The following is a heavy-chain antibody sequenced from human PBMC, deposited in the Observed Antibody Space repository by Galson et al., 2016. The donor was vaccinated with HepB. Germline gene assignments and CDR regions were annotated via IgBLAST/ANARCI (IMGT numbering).Heavy chain of an antibody. J-gene: IGHJ4*02. Sequence: SLRLSCAASGFSFSSFWMHWVRQVPGKGLVWVARTNEYGSITDYADSVKGRFTVSRDNSKSTLYLQMNSLRAEDPAIYYCAKFAPGVGRHCSTTDCYGGADYWGQGTRVTVSS. CDR2: TNEYGSIT. D-gene: IGHD2-2*01. CDR3: AKFAPGVGRHCSTTDCYGGADY. CDR1: GFSFSSFW. V-gene: IGHV3-74*01.